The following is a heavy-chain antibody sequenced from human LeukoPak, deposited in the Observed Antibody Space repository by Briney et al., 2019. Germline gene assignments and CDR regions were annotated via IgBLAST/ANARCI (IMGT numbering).Heavy chain of an antibody. V-gene: IGHV3-15*01. CDR2: IKSKTDGGTT. CDR1: GFTFSNAW. D-gene: IGHD3-3*01. Sequence: GGSLRLSCAASGFTFSNAWMSWVRQAPGKGLEWVGRIKSKTDGGTTDYAAPVKGRFTISRDDSKNTLYPQMNSLKTEDTAVYYCTTESEYYDFWSGFTATGYYYYYMDVWGKGTTVTVSS. CDR3: TTESEYYDFWSGFTATGYYYYYMDV. J-gene: IGHJ6*03.